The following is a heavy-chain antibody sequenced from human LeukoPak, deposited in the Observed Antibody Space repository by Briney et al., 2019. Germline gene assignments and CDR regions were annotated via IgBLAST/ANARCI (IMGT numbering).Heavy chain of an antibody. CDR2: INHSGST. CDR3: ARGSGRYYYYGMDV. J-gene: IGHJ6*02. D-gene: IGHD1-14*01. CDR1: GGSFSGYY. Sequence: SETLSLTCAVYGGSFSGYYWSWIRQPPGKGLEWIGEINHSGSTNYNPSLKSRVTISVDTSKNQFSLKLSSVTAADTAVYYCARGSGRYYYYGMDVWGQGTTVIVSS. V-gene: IGHV4-34*01.